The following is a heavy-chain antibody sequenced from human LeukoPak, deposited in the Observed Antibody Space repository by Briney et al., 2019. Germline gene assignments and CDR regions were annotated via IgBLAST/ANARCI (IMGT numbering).Heavy chain of an antibody. CDR1: GFTFSSYG. CDR3: ARENSGWFDP. J-gene: IGHJ5*02. Sequence: PGGSLRLSCAASGFTFSSYGMHWVRQAPGKGLEWVAVIWYDGSNKYYADSVKGRFTISRDNSKNTPYLQMNSLGAEDTAVYYCARENSGWFDPWGQGTLVTVSS. D-gene: IGHD4-23*01. V-gene: IGHV3-33*01. CDR2: IWYDGSNK.